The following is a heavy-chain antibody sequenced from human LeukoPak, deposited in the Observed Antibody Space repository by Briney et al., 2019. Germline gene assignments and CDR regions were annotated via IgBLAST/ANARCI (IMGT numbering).Heavy chain of an antibody. CDR3: ARDLGGSEYYDFWSGSANDAFDI. J-gene: IGHJ3*02. CDR2: ISSSSSYI. V-gene: IGHV3-21*01. D-gene: IGHD3-3*01. CDR1: GFTFSSYS. Sequence: GGSLRLSCAASGFTFSSYSMNWVRQAPGKGLEWVSYISSSSSYIYCADSVKGRFTISRDNAKNSLYLQMNSLRAEDTAVYYCARDLGGSEYYDFWSGSANDAFDIWGQGTMVTVSS.